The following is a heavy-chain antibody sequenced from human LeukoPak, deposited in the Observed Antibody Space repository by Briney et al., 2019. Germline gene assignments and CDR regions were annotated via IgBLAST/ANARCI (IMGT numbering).Heavy chain of an antibody. Sequence: SETLPLTCTVSAGSVSSGSYYWSWIRQPPGKGLEWIGYIYYSGSTTYNPSLKSRVTMSVGTSKNKFSLKLNSLTAADTAVYYCARVPISTTARGYFDYWGQGTLVTVSS. V-gene: IGHV4-61*01. CDR1: AGSVSSGSYY. D-gene: IGHD4-17*01. J-gene: IGHJ4*02. CDR3: ARVPISTTARGYFDY. CDR2: IYYSGST.